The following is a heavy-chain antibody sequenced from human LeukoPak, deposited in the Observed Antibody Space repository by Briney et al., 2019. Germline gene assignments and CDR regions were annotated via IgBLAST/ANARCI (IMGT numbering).Heavy chain of an antibody. V-gene: IGHV4-59*12. CDR1: GGSISSYY. CDR2: ISDIGSI. Sequence: SETLSLTCTVSGGSISSYYWSWIRQPPGKGLEWIAYISDIGSINYNPSLKSRVTMSVDTSKNQFSLKLSSVTAADTAVYYCARDNDGGSYYDAFDIWGQGTMVTVSS. J-gene: IGHJ3*02. D-gene: IGHD1-26*01. CDR3: ARDNDGGSYYDAFDI.